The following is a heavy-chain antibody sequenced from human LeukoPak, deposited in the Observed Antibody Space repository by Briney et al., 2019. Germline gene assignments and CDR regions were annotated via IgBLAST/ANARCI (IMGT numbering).Heavy chain of an antibody. J-gene: IGHJ5*02. CDR1: GYTFTGYY. V-gene: IGHV1-2*02. D-gene: IGHD6-6*01. CDR3: ARDRSSSSLHWFDP. Sequence: GASVKVSCKASGYTFTGYYMHWVRQAPGQGLEWMGWINPNSGGTNYAQKFQGRVTMTRDTSISTAYMELSRPRSDDTAVYYCARDRSSSSLHWFDPWCQGTLVTVSS. CDR2: INPNSGGT.